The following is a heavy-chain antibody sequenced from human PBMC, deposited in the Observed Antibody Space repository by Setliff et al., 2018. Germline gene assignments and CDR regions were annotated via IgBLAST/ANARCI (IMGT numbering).Heavy chain of an antibody. CDR3: AKRGPYCSGGTCHYYFDY. V-gene: IGHV3-23*01. CDR2: ISGSGGTT. D-gene: IGHD2-15*01. J-gene: IGHJ4*02. CDR1: GFTFNGFTFSSYT. Sequence: GGSLRLSCATSGFTFNGFTFSSYTMSWVRQAPGKGLEWVSDISGSGGTTYYADSVKGRFTISRDNSKNTVYLEMNSLRAEDTAVYYCAKRGPYCSGGTCHYYFDYWGQGTLVTVSS.